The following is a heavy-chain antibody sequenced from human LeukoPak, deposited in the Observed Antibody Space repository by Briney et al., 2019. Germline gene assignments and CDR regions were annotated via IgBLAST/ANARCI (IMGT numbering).Heavy chain of an antibody. Sequence: ASVKVSCKASGYTFTSYYMHWVRQAPGQGLEWMGIINPSGGSTSYAQKFQGRVTITADESTSTAYMELSSLRSEDTAVYYCARNGYCSSTSCEGYYYYYYMDVWGKGTTVTISS. J-gene: IGHJ6*03. CDR3: ARNGYCSSTSCEGYYYYYYMDV. CDR1: GYTFTSYY. CDR2: INPSGGST. V-gene: IGHV1-46*01. D-gene: IGHD2-2*01.